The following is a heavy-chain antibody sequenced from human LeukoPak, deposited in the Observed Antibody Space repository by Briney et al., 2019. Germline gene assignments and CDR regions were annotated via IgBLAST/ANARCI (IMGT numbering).Heavy chain of an antibody. CDR2: ISSSSSYI. J-gene: IGHJ4*02. V-gene: IGHV3-21*04. CDR1: GFTFSSYS. Sequence: PGGSLRLSCAASGFTFSSYSMNWVRQAPGKGLEWVSSISSSSSYIYYADSVKGRFTISRDNSKNTLYLQMNSLRAEDTAVYYCAKDSQGDYIDYWGQGTLVTVSS. CDR3: AKDSQGDYIDY.